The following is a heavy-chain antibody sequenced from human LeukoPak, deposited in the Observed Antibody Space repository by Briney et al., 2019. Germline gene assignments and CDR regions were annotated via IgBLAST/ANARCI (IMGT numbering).Heavy chain of an antibody. CDR2: ISWNSGSI. V-gene: IGHV3-9*01. CDR3: AKDIRRYSGSYFDS. D-gene: IGHD1-26*01. CDR1: GFTFDDYA. J-gene: IGHJ4*02. Sequence: GRSLRLSCAASGFTFDDYAMHWVRQAPGKGLEWVSGISWNSGSIGYADSVKGRFTISRDNAKNSLYLQMNSLRAEDTALYYCAKDIRRYSGSYFDSWGQGTLVTVSS.